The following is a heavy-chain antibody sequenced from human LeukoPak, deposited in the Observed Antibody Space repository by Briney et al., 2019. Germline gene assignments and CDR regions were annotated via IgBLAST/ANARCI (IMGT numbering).Heavy chain of an antibody. D-gene: IGHD6-19*01. CDR2: IDWDDDK. V-gene: IGHV2-70*11. CDR1: EFSLRTSGMC. Sequence: SGPTLVNPTQTLTLTCTFSEFSLRTSGMCVSWIRQPPGKALEWLARIDWDDDKYYSTPLKTRLTISKDTSKNQVVLTMTNMDPVDTATYYCARIKQWGSGGYYFDYWGQGTLVTVSS. CDR3: ARIKQWGSGGYYFDY. J-gene: IGHJ4*02.